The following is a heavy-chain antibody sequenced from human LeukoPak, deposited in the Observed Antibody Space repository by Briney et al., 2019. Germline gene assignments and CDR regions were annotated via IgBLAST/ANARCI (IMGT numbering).Heavy chain of an antibody. CDR2: ISSSSSTI. CDR1: GFTFSSYS. Sequence: PGGSLRLSCAASGFTFSSYSMNWVRQAPGKGLEWVSYISSSSSTIYYADSVKGRFTISRDNAKNSLYLQMNSLRAEDTAVYYFGGAMGATYHLGLNWGQGTLVTVSS. J-gene: IGHJ4*02. D-gene: IGHD1-26*01. V-gene: IGHV3-48*01. CDR3: GGAMGATYHLGLN.